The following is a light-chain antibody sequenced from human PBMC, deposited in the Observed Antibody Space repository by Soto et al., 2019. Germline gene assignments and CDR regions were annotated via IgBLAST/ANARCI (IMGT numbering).Light chain of an antibody. CDR2: EVT. J-gene: IGLJ2*01. Sequence: QSALTKPASGSGSLGQSITIACTGTSSDVGGYNYVSWYQHHPGKDPKVVIFEVTKRPSGVSSRFSGSKSGNTASLTVSGLQAEDEGDYYCSSFTSSSTVLFGGGTQLTVL. CDR3: SSFTSSSTVL. V-gene: IGLV2-14*01. CDR1: SSDVGGYNY.